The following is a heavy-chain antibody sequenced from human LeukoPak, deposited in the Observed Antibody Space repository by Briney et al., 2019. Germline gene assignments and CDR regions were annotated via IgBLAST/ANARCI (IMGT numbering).Heavy chain of an antibody. Sequence: ASVKVSCKASGYSFTTHVINWVRQAPGQGLEWMGWISAYNGNTNYAQKLQGRVTMTTDTSTSTAYIELRSLRSDDTAVYYCARDWPFPNYYDSSGHDYWGQGTLVTVSS. D-gene: IGHD3-22*01. CDR1: GYSFTTHV. V-gene: IGHV1-18*01. CDR2: ISAYNGNT. CDR3: ARDWPFPNYYDSSGHDY. J-gene: IGHJ4*02.